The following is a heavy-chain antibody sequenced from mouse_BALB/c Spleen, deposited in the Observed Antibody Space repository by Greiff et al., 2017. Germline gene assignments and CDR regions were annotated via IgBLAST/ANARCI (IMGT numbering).Heavy chain of an antibody. CDR3: ARNADY. V-gene: IGHV2-2*02. Sequence: VQLLQSGPGLVQPSQSLSITCTVSGFSLTSYGVHWVRQSPGKGLEWLGVICSGGSSDYNAAFISRLSISKDNSKSQVFFKMNSLQANDTDIYYSARNADYWGQGTLVTVSA. CDR1: GFSLTSYG. J-gene: IGHJ3*01. CDR2: ICSGGSS.